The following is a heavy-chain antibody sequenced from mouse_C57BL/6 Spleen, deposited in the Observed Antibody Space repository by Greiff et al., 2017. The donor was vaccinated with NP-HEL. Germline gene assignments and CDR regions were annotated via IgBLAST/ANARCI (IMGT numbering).Heavy chain of an antibody. Sequence: VQLPHSGPVLVKPGASVKMSCKASGYTFTDSYMNWVKQSHGKSLEWIGVINPSNGGTSYNQKFKGKATLTVDKSSSTAYMELNSLTSEDSAVYYCARWYFDYWGQGTTLTVSS. J-gene: IGHJ2*01. V-gene: IGHV1-19*01. CDR3: ARWYFDY. CDR1: GYTFTDSY. CDR2: INPSNGGT.